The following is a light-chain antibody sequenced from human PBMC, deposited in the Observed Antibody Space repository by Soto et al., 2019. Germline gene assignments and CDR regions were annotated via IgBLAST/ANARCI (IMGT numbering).Light chain of an antibody. CDR3: QQYDTFPRT. Sequence: EIVLTQSPGTLSLSPGDRATLSCRASQSLSSSYLAWYQQKPGQAPRLLIYGASRRATDIPDRFSGSGSGTDFALTITRLEPADFAVYFCQQYDTFPRTFGQGTKVEIQ. J-gene: IGKJ1*01. CDR2: GAS. CDR1: QSLSSSY. V-gene: IGKV3-20*01.